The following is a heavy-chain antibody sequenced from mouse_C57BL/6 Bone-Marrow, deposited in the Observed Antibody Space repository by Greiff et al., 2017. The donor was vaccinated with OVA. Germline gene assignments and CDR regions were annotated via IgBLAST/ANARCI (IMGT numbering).Heavy chain of an antibody. CDR1: GFTFSDYY. Sequence: DVKLVESEGGLVQPGSSLKLSCTASGFTFSDYYMAWVRQVPEKGLEWVANINYDGSSTYYLDSLKSRFIISRDNAKNILYLQMSSLKSEDTATYYCARDHYGSLDYWGQGTTLTVSS. V-gene: IGHV5-16*01. J-gene: IGHJ2*01. CDR3: ARDHYGSLDY. CDR2: INYDGSST. D-gene: IGHD1-1*01.